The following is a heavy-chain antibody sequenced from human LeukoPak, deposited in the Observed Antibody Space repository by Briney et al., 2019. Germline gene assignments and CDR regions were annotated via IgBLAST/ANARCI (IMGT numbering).Heavy chain of an antibody. V-gene: IGHV3-48*04. CDR2: ISSSGSTI. Sequence: GGSLRLSCAASGFTFSTYTMNWVRLAPGKGLEWVSYISSSGSTIYYAESVKGRFTISRDNAKNSLYLQMNSLRAEDTAVYYCAELGITMIGGVWGKGTTVTISS. CDR3: AELGITMIGGV. J-gene: IGHJ6*04. CDR1: GFTFSTYT. D-gene: IGHD3-10*02.